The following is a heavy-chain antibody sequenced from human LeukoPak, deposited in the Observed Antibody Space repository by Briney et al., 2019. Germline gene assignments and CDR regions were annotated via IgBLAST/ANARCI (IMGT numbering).Heavy chain of an antibody. CDR3: ARKYNVRGWYYYYNMDV. Sequence: GASVKVSCKASGYTFTSYDINWVRQATGQGLEWMGWMNPNSGNTGYAQKFQGRVTMTRNTSISTAYMELSSLRSEDTAVYYCARKYNVRGWYYYYNMDVWGKGTTVTVSS. CDR1: GYTFTSYD. CDR2: MNPNSGNT. V-gene: IGHV1-8*01. D-gene: IGHD3-10*02. J-gene: IGHJ6*03.